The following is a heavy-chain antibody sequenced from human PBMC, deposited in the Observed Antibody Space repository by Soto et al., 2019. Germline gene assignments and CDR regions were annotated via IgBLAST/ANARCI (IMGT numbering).Heavy chain of an antibody. CDR1: GFTFDDYA. Sequence: EVQLVESGGGSVPPGRSLRLSCAASGFTFDDYAMHWVRQVPGKGLEWVARINWNSDYIAYADPVKGRFTVSRDNAKTPLFPQMDSLRADDTAFYYCAKENYAASGGGGGLHALDLWGQGTVVTVSS. J-gene: IGHJ3*01. D-gene: IGHD2-15*01. CDR2: INWNSDYI. V-gene: IGHV3-9*01. CDR3: AKENYAASGGGGGLHALDL.